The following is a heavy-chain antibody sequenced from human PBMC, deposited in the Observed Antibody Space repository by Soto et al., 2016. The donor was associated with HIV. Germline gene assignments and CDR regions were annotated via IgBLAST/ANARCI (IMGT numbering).Heavy chain of an antibody. Sequence: EVQLVESGGGLVQPGGSLRLSCAASGFTFSYYWMNWVRQAPGKGLVWVSHINSDGSSTNYADSVKGRFTISRDNDKNTLYLHMNSLRVEDTAVYYCARATYYYDSSGYFSRFDPWGQGTLVTVSS. CDR3: ARATYYYDSSGYFSRFDP. V-gene: IGHV3-74*01. J-gene: IGHJ5*02. D-gene: IGHD3-22*01. CDR2: INSDGSST. CDR1: GFTFSYYW.